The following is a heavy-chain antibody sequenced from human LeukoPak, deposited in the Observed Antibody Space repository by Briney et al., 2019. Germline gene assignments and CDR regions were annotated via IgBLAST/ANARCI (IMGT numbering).Heavy chain of an antibody. V-gene: IGHV4-30-4*08. CDR2: IYYSGST. Sequence: IPSQTLSLTCTVSGGSISSGDYYWSWIRQPPGKGLEWIGYIYYSGSTYYNPSLKSRVTISVDTSKNQFSLKLSSVTAADTAVYYCARTSFQVAALANFDYWGQGTLVTVSS. J-gene: IGHJ4*02. D-gene: IGHD6-13*01. CDR1: GGSISSGDYY. CDR3: ARTSFQVAALANFDY.